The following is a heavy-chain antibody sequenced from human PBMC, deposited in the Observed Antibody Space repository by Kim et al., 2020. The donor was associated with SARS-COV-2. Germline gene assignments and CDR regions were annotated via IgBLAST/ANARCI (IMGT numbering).Heavy chain of an antibody. Sequence: SETLSLTCTVSGGSIRSSGYFWGWIRQPPGKGLEWIGGVSYSGSADYNAFFKSRVTISIDMSKNQFSLNLNSVTAADTAVYYCARRRTKPIGGGFDPWGQGALVIVSS. D-gene: IGHD3-16*01. V-gene: IGHV4-39*01. CDR1: GGSIRSSGYF. CDR3: ARRRTKPIGGGFDP. J-gene: IGHJ5*01. CDR2: VSYSGSA.